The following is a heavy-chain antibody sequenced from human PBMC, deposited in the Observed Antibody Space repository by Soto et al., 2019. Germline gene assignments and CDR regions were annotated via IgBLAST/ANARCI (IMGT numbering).Heavy chain of an antibody. CDR2: IYWDDDE. CDR1: GFSLSTGGVG. CDR3: VRNWRYYGGDYYYGMDP. D-gene: IGHD3-10*01. J-gene: IGHJ6*02. Sequence: SGPTLVNPTQTLTLTCTFSGFSLSTGGVGVGWVRQPRGKAIEWLALIYWDDDERYSPSLKNRLTITKDSSNNQVVLTMTNMDPVDTATYYCVRNWRYYGGDYYYGMDPWGQGTTVTVSS. V-gene: IGHV2-5*02.